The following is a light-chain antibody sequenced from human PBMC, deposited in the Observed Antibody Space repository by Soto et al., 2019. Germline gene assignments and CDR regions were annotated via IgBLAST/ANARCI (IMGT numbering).Light chain of an antibody. CDR2: GAS. Sequence: EIVMTQSPVTLSMSPGERATLSCRAGQSVSSNLAWYQQKPGQAPRLLIYGASTRATGIPARFTGSGSGTEFTLTISSLQFDDSAVYYCQQYNNWGTFGQGTKVDIK. V-gene: IGKV3-15*01. CDR1: QSVSSN. CDR3: QQYNNWGT. J-gene: IGKJ1*01.